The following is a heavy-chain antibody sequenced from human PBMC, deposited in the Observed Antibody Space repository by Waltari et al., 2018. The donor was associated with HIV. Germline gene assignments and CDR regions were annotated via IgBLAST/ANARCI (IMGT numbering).Heavy chain of an antibody. CDR2: ISSSGSTI. V-gene: IGHV3-48*01. J-gene: IGHJ4*02. Sequence: EVQLVESGGGLVQPGGSLRLSCAASGFTFSSYSMNWVRQAPGKGLEWVSDISSSGSTIYYADSVRGRFTISRDNAKNSLYLQLNSLRAEDTAVYYCARDYSGTYADFDYWGQGTLVTISS. D-gene: IGHD1-26*01. CDR1: GFTFSSYS. CDR3: ARDYSGTYADFDY.